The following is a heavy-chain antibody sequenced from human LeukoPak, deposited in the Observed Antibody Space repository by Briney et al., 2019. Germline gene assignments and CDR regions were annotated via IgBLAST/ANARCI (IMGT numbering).Heavy chain of an antibody. J-gene: IGHJ4*02. CDR1: GYTFTSYY. CDR2: INPSGGST. V-gene: IGHV1-46*01. Sequence: ASVKVSCKASGYTFTSYYMHWVRQAPGQGLEWMGIINPSGGSTSYAQKLQGRVTMTTDTSTSTAFLELRSLRFDDTAVYFCARDKNILTGYPDYWGQGTLVTVSS. D-gene: IGHD3-9*01. CDR3: ARDKNILTGYPDY.